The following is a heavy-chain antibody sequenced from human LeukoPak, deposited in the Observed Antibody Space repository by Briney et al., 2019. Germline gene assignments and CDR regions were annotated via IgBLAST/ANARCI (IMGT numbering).Heavy chain of an antibody. D-gene: IGHD6-19*01. J-gene: IGHJ3*02. Sequence: GGSLRLSCAASGFTFSYYSMNWVRQAPGKGLEWVSSISGSSSYIYYADSVKGRFTISRDNAKNSLYLQMNSLRAEDTAVYYCARDPGRIAVPSKTGDAFDIWGQGTMVTVSS. CDR2: ISGSSSYI. CDR3: ARDPGRIAVPSKTGDAFDI. V-gene: IGHV3-21*01. CDR1: GFTFSYYS.